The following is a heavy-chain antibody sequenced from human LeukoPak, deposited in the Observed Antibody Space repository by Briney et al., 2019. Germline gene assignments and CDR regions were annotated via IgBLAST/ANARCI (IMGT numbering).Heavy chain of an antibody. CDR1: GFTFSSYD. J-gene: IGHJ4*02. V-gene: IGHV3-48*01. Sequence: GGSLRLSCAASGFTFSSYDMNWVRQAPGKGPEWVSYISSRGTTMYYADSVKGRFTISRDNAKKSLDLQMNSLRAEDTAVYYCARGTLNIPGEHGAFDYWGQGTLVTVSS. CDR3: ARGTLNIPGEHGAFDY. CDR2: ISSRGTTM. D-gene: IGHD1-14*01.